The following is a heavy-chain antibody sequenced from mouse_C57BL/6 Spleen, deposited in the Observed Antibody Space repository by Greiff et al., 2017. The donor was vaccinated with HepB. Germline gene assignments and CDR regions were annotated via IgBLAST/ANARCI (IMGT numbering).Heavy chain of an antibody. D-gene: IGHD2-1*01. V-gene: IGHV1-26*01. CDR2: INPNNGGT. CDR1: GYTFTDYY. CDR3: ARSIYYGNPWFAY. J-gene: IGHJ3*01. Sequence: EVQLQQSGPELVKPGASVKISCKASGYTFTDYYMNWVKQSHGKSLEWIGDINPNNGGTSYNQKFKGKATLTVDKPSSTAYMELRSLTSEDSAVYYCARSIYYGNPWFAYWGQGTLVTVSA.